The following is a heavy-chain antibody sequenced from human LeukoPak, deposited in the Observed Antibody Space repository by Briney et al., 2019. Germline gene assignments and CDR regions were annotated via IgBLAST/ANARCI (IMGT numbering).Heavy chain of an antibody. CDR1: GYTFSSYG. D-gene: IGHD3-10*01. V-gene: IGHV1-18*01. CDR3: ARDSPDGSGTYYNDSPDY. Sequence: GASVKVSFKASGYTFSSYGISWVRQALGQGLEWMRWISAYSGNTNYRQKLQGRVTMTTDTSTSTAYMDLRSLRSDDTAIYYCARDSPDGSGTYYNDSPDYWGQGTLVTVSS. J-gene: IGHJ4*02. CDR2: ISAYSGNT.